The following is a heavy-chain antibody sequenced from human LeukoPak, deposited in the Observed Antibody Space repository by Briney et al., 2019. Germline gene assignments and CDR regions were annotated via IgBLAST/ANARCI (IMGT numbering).Heavy chain of an antibody. CDR1: GGSISSGSCY. Sequence: SETLSLTCTVSGGSISSGSCYWSWIRQPAGKGLEWIGRIYTSGSTNYNPSLKSRVTISVDTSKNQFSLKLSSVTAADTAVYYCARDCSSTSCPHNWFDPWGQGTLVTVSS. CDR2: IYTSGST. CDR3: ARDCSSTSCPHNWFDP. D-gene: IGHD2-2*01. J-gene: IGHJ5*02. V-gene: IGHV4-61*02.